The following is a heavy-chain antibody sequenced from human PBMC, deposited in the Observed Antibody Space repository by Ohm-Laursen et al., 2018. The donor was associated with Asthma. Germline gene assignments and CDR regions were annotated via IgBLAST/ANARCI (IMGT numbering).Heavy chain of an antibody. CDR3: ARGPPEKYCGGDCSDAFDI. CDR2: ISYDGSNK. Sequence: SLRLSCAASGFTFSSYAMHWVRQAPGKGLEWVAVISYDGSNKYSADSVKGRFTISRDNSKNTLYLQMNSLRAEDTAVYYCARGPPEKYCGGDCSDAFDIWGQGTMVTVSS. J-gene: IGHJ3*02. D-gene: IGHD2-21*02. V-gene: IGHV3-30-3*01. CDR1: GFTFSSYA.